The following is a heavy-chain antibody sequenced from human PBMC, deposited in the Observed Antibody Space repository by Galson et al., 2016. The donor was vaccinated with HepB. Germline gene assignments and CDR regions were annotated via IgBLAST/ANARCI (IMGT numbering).Heavy chain of an antibody. CDR1: GGTFGRYA. CDR2: ITPVYGTA. V-gene: IGHV1-69*13. D-gene: IGHD3-10*01. J-gene: IGHJ6*02. CDR3: AREGSGSYYNPLDFYFYGMDV. Sequence: SVKVSCKASGGTFGRYAISWVRQAPGQGPEWMGGITPVYGTANYAPSFQDRLTITADELTTTAYMELSTLRSEDTAVYYCAREGSGSYYNPLDFYFYGMDVWGQGTTVTVSS.